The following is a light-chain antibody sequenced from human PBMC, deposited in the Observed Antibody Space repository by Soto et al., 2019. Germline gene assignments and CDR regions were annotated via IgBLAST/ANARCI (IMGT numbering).Light chain of an antibody. CDR3: HQYGTSPQT. V-gene: IGKV3-20*01. CDR1: QSVGNNF. Sequence: EIVLTQSPDTLSLSPGERATLSCRASQSVGNNFLAWYQQKLGQAPTLLIYDASSRASGLPDRFSGSGSETDFTLTVSRLELEDFAVYFCHQYGTSPQTFGQGTKVEI. CDR2: DAS. J-gene: IGKJ1*01.